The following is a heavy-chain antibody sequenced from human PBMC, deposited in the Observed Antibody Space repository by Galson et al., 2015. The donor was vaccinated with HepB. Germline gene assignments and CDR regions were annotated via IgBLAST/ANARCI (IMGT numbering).Heavy chain of an antibody. CDR1: GLTFSSYS. J-gene: IGHJ4*02. Sequence: SLRLSCAASGLTFSSYSMNWVRQAPGKGLEWVSSISSSSSYIYYADSVKGRFTISRDNAKNSLYLQMNSLRAEDTAVYYCARGDSSGWYSAFDYWGQGTLVTVSS. CDR3: ARGDSSGWYSAFDY. CDR2: ISSSSSYI. D-gene: IGHD6-19*01. V-gene: IGHV3-21*01.